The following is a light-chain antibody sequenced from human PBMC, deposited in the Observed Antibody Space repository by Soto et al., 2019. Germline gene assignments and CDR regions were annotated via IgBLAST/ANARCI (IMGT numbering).Light chain of an antibody. CDR3: QQRSNWPLT. Sequence: EIVMTQSPATLSVSPGERATLSCRASQSVSINLAWYQQKPGQAPRLLIYGASNRATGIPDRFSGSGSGTDFTLTISSLEPEDFAVYYCQQRSNWPLTFGGGTKVDI. CDR2: GAS. J-gene: IGKJ4*01. CDR1: QSVSIN. V-gene: IGKV3-11*01.